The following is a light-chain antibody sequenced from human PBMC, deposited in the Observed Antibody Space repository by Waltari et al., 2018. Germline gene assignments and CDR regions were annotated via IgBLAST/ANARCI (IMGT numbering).Light chain of an antibody. CDR2: ETS. J-gene: IGKJ2*01. V-gene: IGKV3-20*01. Sequence: DIVLTQSPGTLSLSPGESATLSCRASQSVPSSSVAWYQQKPGQAPRLLIYETSSRAAGVPDRVSGSGSGTDFTLTISSLEPEDFAVYYCQQCDSSLMYTFGQGTKVEV. CDR3: QQCDSSLMYT. CDR1: QSVPSSS.